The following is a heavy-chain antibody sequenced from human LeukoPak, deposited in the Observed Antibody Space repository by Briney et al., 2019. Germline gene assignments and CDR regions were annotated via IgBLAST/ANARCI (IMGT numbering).Heavy chain of an antibody. Sequence: ASVKVSCKASGYTFTGYYMHWVRQAPGQGLEWMGWINPNSGGTNYAQKFQGRVTMTRDTSISTAYMELSRLRSDDTAVYYCARPLITTNWFDPWGQGTLVTVSS. D-gene: IGHD3-22*01. J-gene: IGHJ5*02. CDR3: ARPLITTNWFDP. CDR2: INPNSGGT. CDR1: GYTFTGYY. V-gene: IGHV1-2*02.